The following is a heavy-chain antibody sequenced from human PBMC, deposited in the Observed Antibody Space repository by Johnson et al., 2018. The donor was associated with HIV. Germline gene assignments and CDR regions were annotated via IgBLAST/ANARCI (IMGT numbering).Heavy chain of an antibody. CDR1: GFTFSSYD. CDR3: ARGSGYCSGGSCKGAVAFDI. J-gene: IGHJ3*02. D-gene: IGHD2-15*01. Sequence: VQLVESGGGLVQPGGSLRLSCAASGFTFSSYDMHWVRQATGKGLEWVSAIGTAGDTYYPGSVKGRFTISRENAKNSLYLQMNRLRAGDTAVYYCARGSGYCSGGSCKGAVAFDIWGQGTMVTVSS. V-gene: IGHV3-13*01. CDR2: IGTAGDT.